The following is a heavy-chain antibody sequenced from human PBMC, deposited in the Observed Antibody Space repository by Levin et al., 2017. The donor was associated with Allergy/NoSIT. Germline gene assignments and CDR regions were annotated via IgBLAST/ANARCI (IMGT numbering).Heavy chain of an antibody. CDR3: ARTHIEDYGGNFHPPSFDY. CDR1: GFTFSSYA. Sequence: PGGSLRLSCAASGFTFSSYAMHWVRQAPGKGLEWVAVISYDGSNKYYADSVKGRFTISRDNSKNTLYLQMNSLRAEDTAVYYCARTHIEDYGGNFHPPSFDYWGQGTLVTVSS. D-gene: IGHD4-23*01. CDR2: ISYDGSNK. V-gene: IGHV3-30*04. J-gene: IGHJ4*02.